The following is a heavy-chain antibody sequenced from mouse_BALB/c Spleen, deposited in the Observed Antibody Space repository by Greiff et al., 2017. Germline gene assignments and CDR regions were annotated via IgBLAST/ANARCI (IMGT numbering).Heavy chain of an antibody. D-gene: IGHD2-3*01. CDR1: GYTFTSYV. CDR3: ARHGYYERVAMDY. Sequence: EVQLQQSGPELVKHGASVKMSCKASGYTFTSYVMHWVKQKPGQGLEWIGYINPYNDGTKYNEKFKGKATLTSDKSSSAAYMELSSLTSEDSAVYYCARHGYYERVAMDYWGQGTSVTVSS. V-gene: IGHV1-14*01. J-gene: IGHJ4*01. CDR2: INPYNDGT.